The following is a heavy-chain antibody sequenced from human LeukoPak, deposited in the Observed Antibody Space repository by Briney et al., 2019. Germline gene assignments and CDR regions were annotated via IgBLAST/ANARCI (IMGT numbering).Heavy chain of an antibody. J-gene: IGHJ5*02. CDR3: ARGCSGGSCYEPKFDP. CDR2: IKQDGGEN. D-gene: IGHD2-15*01. CDR1: GLTFSSYW. Sequence: GGSLRLFCAASGLTFSSYWMSWVRQAPGKGLEWVANIKQDGGENSYVDSVKGRFTISRDNAKNLLYLQMNSLRAEDSAVYYCARGCSGGSCYEPKFDPWGQGTLVTVSS. V-gene: IGHV3-7*01.